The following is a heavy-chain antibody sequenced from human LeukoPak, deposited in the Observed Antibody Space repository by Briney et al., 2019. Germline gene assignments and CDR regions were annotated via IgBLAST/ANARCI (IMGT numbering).Heavy chain of an antibody. CDR2: ISSSSSYI. Sequence: GGSLRLSCAASGFTFTNYWMHWVRQAPGKGLVWVSSISSSSSYIYYADSVKGRFTISRDNAKNSLYLQMKSLRAEDTAVYYCAGDAIFYRGGAFDYWGQGTLVTVSS. CDR3: AGDAIFYRGGAFDY. CDR1: GFTFTNYW. D-gene: IGHD3-9*01. J-gene: IGHJ4*02. V-gene: IGHV3-21*01.